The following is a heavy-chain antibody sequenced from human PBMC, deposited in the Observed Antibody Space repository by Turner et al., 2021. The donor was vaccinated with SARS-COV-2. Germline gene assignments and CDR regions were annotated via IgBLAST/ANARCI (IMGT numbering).Heavy chain of an antibody. CDR1: GASISGSY. Sequence: QVQLQESGPGLVKPSATLSLTCTVSGASISGSYWCWVRQPPGKGLEWIGYMQFSGTTNYTPSLRSRVTISLDTSKSQFSLHLRSVTAADTAVYYCTRELGYCSDGSCRFEYDYWGQGTLVTVSS. CDR3: TRELGYCSDGSCRFEYDY. J-gene: IGHJ4*02. D-gene: IGHD2-15*01. CDR2: MQFSGTT. V-gene: IGHV4-59*01.